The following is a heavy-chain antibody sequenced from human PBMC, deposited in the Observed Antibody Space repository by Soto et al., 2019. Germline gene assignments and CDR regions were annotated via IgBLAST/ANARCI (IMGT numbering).Heavy chain of an antibody. D-gene: IGHD4-17*01. CDR3: ARRGRKTTVTNWIVEAFDY. CDR1: GGSISSSNYY. Sequence: QLQLQESGPGLVKPSETLSLTCTVSGGSISSSNYYWGWIRQPPGKGLEWIGSIYYSGSTYYNPSLKSRVTISVDTSKNQFSLKLSSVTAADTAVYYCARRGRKTTVTNWIVEAFDYWGQGTLVTVSS. CDR2: IYYSGST. J-gene: IGHJ4*02. V-gene: IGHV4-39*01.